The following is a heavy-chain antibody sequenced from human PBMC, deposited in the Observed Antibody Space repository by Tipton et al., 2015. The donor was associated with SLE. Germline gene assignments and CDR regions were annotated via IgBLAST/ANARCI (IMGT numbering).Heavy chain of an antibody. Sequence: TLSLTCAVYGGSFSGYYWSWIRQPPGKGLEWIGEINHSGSTNYNPSLKSRVTISVDRSKNQFSLKLSSVAAADTAVYYCARGRIAAAGYWYFDLWGRGTLVTVSS. J-gene: IGHJ2*01. D-gene: IGHD6-13*01. CDR1: GGSFSGYY. V-gene: IGHV4-34*01. CDR3: ARGRIAAAGYWYFDL. CDR2: INHSGST.